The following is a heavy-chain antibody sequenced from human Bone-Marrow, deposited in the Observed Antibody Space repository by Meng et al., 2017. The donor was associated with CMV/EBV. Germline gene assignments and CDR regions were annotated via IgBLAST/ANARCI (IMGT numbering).Heavy chain of an antibody. J-gene: IGHJ4*02. CDR2: ISAYNGNT. V-gene: IGHV1-18*04. Sequence: ASVKVSCKASGYAFTVYHMHWVRQAPGQGLEWMGWISAYNGNTNYAQKLQGRVTMTTDTSTSTAYMELRSLRSDDTAVYYCARAAGYSSSWYRYWGQGTLVTVSS. CDR3: ARAAGYSSSWYRY. CDR1: GYAFTVYH. D-gene: IGHD6-13*01.